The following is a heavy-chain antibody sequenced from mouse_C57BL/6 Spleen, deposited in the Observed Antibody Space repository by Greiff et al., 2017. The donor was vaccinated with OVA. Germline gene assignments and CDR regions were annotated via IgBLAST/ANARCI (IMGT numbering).Heavy chain of an antibody. J-gene: IGHJ4*01. CDR1: GFTFSSYT. CDR3: ARQGYDYDYAMDY. V-gene: IGHV5-9*01. D-gene: IGHD2-4*01. CDR2: ISGGGGNT. Sequence: EVMLVESGGGLVKPGGSLKLSCAASGFTFSSYTMSWVRQTPEKRLEWVATISGGGGNTYYPDSVKGRFTISRDNAKNTLYLQMSSLRSEDTALYYCARQGYDYDYAMDYWGQGTSVTVSS.